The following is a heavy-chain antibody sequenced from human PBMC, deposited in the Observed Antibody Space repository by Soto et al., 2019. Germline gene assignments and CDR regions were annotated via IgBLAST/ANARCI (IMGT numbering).Heavy chain of an antibody. D-gene: IGHD3-10*01. CDR3: ASERFGMCAMDV. Sequence: EVQLVESGGGLVQPGGSLRLSCAASGFTFSKYWVHWVRHVPGKGLVWVSRINGDGSGTSYADSVEGRITISRDNAKSMVYLQMNTLRAEDTAVYYCASERFGMCAMDVWGQGTTVTVSS. CDR1: GFTFSKYW. J-gene: IGHJ6*02. V-gene: IGHV3-74*01. CDR2: INGDGSGT.